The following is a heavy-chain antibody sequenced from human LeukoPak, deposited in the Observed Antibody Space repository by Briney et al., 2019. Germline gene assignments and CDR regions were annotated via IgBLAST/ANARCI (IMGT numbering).Heavy chain of an antibody. V-gene: IGHV3-33*01. CDR2: IWYDGSNK. Sequence: GGSLRLSCAASGFTFSSYGMHWVRQAPGKGLEWVAVIWYDGSNKYYADSVKGRFTISRDNSKSTLYLQMNSLRAEDTAVYYCARDGGYCTSTTCYVFPMDVWGQGTTVTVSS. CDR1: GFTFSSYG. D-gene: IGHD2-2*01. CDR3: ARDGGYCTSTTCYVFPMDV. J-gene: IGHJ6*02.